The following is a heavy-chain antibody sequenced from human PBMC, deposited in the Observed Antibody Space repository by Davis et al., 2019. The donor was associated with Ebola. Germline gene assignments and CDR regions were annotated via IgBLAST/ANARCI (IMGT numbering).Heavy chain of an antibody. Sequence: AASVKASCKASGYTFTNHAMNWVRQAPGQGLEWMGMINPNDGRTIYAQKFQGRVTVTRDTSTTTVYMDLSSLRSEDTALYYCTTPGGQDSGYDVFDIWGQGTMVTVSS. CDR3: TTPGGQDSGYDVFDI. V-gene: IGHV1-46*03. CDR2: INPNDGRT. D-gene: IGHD5-12*01. J-gene: IGHJ3*02. CDR1: GYTFTNHA.